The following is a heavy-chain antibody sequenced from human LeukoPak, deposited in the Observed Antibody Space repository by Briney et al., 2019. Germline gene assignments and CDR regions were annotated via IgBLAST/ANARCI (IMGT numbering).Heavy chain of an antibody. D-gene: IGHD3-22*01. CDR1: GGSISSGSYY. CDR3: ASTNYYDSSGYSPFDY. J-gene: IGHJ4*02. V-gene: IGHV4-61*02. Sequence: SETLSLTCTVSGGSISSGSYYWSWIRQPAGEGLEWIGRIYTSGSTNYNPSLKSRVTISVDTSKNQFSLKLSSVTAADTAVYYCASTNYYDSSGYSPFDYWGQGTLVTVSS. CDR2: IYTSGST.